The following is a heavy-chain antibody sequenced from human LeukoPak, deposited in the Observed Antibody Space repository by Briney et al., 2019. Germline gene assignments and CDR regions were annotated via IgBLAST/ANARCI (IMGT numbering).Heavy chain of an antibody. V-gene: IGHV4-59*01. CDR1: GGSISSYY. CDR3: ASSPPSYSSGWYLRYRFDY. D-gene: IGHD6-19*01. CDR2: IYYSGST. Sequence: SEALSLTCTVSGGSISSYYWSWIRQPPGKGLEWIGYIYYSGSTNYNPSLKSRVTISVDTSKNQFSLKLSSVTAADTAVYYCASSPPSYSSGWYLRYRFDYWGQGTLVTVS. J-gene: IGHJ4*02.